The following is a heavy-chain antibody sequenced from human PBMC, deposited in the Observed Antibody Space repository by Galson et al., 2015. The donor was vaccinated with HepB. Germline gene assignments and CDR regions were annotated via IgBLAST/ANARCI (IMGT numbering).Heavy chain of an antibody. V-gene: IGHV3-48*01. Sequence: SLRLSCAASGFTFSRYSMNWVRQAPGKGLEWVSYISSSSSTIYYADSVKGRFTISRDNAKNSLYLQMNSLRAEDTAVYYCGRLLALYYYDSSGYYGDYWGQGTLVTVSS. D-gene: IGHD3-22*01. CDR2: ISSSSSTI. CDR3: GRLLALYYYDSSGYYGDY. CDR1: GFTFSRYS. J-gene: IGHJ4*02.